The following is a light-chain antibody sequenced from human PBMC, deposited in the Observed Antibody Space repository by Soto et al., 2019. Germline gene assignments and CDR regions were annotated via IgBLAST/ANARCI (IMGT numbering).Light chain of an antibody. Sequence: EVVLTQSPGTLSLSPGERATLSCRASQSVSSSYLAWYQHKPGQAPRLLMYGTSSRATGIPDRFSGSGSGTDFTLTISRLEPEDFAVYYCQQYGSSSWTFGQGTKVEIK. CDR2: GTS. CDR3: QQYGSSSWT. V-gene: IGKV3-20*01. J-gene: IGKJ1*01. CDR1: QSVSSSY.